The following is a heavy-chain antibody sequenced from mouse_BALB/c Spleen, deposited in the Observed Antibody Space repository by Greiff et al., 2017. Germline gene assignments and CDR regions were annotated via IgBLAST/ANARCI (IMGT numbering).Heavy chain of an antibody. CDR1: GFTFSDYY. CDR2: ISDGGSYT. J-gene: IGHJ3*01. D-gene: IGHD1-1*01. V-gene: IGHV5-4*02. CDR3: ARDRGYYYGSSSGFAY. Sequence: EVKLMESGGGLVKPGGSLKLSCAASGFTFSDYYMYWVRQTPEKRLEWVATISDGGSYTYYPDSVKGRFTISRDNAKNNLYLQMSSLKSEDTAMYYCARDRGYYYGSSSGFAYWGQGTLVTVSA.